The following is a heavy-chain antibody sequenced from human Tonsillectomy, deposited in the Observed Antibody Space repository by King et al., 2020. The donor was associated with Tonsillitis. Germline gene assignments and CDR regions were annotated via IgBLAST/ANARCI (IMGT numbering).Heavy chain of an antibody. J-gene: IGHJ4*02. Sequence: QLVQSGAEVEKPGASVKVSCKASGYTFTSYGINWVRQAPGQGLEWMGWISGYNGYTKYAQRLQGRVTMTTDTSTSTAYMELRSLGSDDTAMYYCARDIGAAAGTSPGYWGQGTLVTVSS. D-gene: IGHD6-13*01. CDR3: ARDIGAAAGTSPGY. V-gene: IGHV1-18*01. CDR1: GYTFTSYG. CDR2: ISGYNGYT.